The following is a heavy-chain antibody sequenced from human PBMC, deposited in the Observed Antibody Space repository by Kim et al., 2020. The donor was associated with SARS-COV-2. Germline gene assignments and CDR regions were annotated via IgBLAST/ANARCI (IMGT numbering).Heavy chain of an antibody. CDR1: GFTFSNSG. Sequence: GGSLRLSCTASGFTFSNSGMTWVRQAPGKGKEWVSAIGVSGSTFYPASARDRLIIFSDNYANTLLLLLNSRRADDTAIYYCSTGRVGSGWGR. CDR3: STGRVGSG. CDR2: IGVSGST. V-gene: IGHV3-23*01. J-gene: IGHJ2*01. D-gene: IGHD6-25*01.